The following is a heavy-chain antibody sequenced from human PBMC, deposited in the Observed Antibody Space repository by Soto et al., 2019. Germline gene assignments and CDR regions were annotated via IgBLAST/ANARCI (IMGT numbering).Heavy chain of an antibody. CDR1: GGTFSSYA. Sequence: SVKVSCKASGGTFSSYAISWVRQAPGQGLEWMGGIIPIFGTANYAQKFQGRVTITADESTSTAYMELSSLRSEDTAVYYCARRMTYYDFWSCQPHLEYYYYGIDVRAQRTTVTGSS. V-gene: IGHV1-69*13. J-gene: IGHJ6*02. D-gene: IGHD3-3*01. CDR2: IIPIFGTA. CDR3: ARRMTYYDFWSCQPHLEYYYYGIDV.